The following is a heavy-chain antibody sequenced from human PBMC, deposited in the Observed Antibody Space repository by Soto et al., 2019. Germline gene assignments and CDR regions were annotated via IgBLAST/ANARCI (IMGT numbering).Heavy chain of an antibody. CDR1: GFTFSSYA. CDR3: ARSWRRYWDFDY. V-gene: IGHV3-30-3*01. Sequence: QVQLVESGGGVVQPGRSLRLSCAASGFTFSSYAMHWVRQAPGKGLEWVAVISYDGSNKYYADSVKGRFTISRDNSKNTLYLQMNSLRAEDTAVYYCARSWRRYWDFDYWGQGTLVTVSS. D-gene: IGHD2-8*02. CDR2: ISYDGSNK. J-gene: IGHJ4*02.